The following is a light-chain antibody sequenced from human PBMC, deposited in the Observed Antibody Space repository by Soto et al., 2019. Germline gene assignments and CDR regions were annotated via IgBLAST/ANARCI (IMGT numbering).Light chain of an antibody. J-gene: IGKJ5*01. V-gene: IGKV3-15*01. Sequence: ENVLTQSPATLSLSQRERATLSCRASQSLSRYLAWYQQKPGQAPRLLIYGASTRATGVPARFSGSGSATEFTLTISSLQSEDFAIYYCQQYEDWPLITFGQGRLLE. CDR2: GAS. CDR1: QSLSRY. CDR3: QQYEDWPLIT.